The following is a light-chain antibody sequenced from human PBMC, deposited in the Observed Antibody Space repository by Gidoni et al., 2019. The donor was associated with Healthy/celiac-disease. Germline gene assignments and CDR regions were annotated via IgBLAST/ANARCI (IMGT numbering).Light chain of an antibody. V-gene: IGKV3-11*01. CDR2: DAS. CDR1: QSVSSY. Sequence: EIVLTQSPATLSLSPGERATLSCRASQSVSSYLAWYQQKPGQAPRRLIYDASNRATGIPARFSGSGSGTDFTLTISSLEHEDFAVDYCQQRSNWPPWTFGQGTKVEIK. J-gene: IGKJ1*01. CDR3: QQRSNWPPWT.